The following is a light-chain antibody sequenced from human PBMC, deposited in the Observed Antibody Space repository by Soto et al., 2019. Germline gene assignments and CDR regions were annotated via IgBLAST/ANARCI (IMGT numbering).Light chain of an antibody. J-gene: IGKJ4*01. CDR1: QSVSSNY. CDR2: GAS. V-gene: IGKV3-20*01. Sequence: EIVLTQSPGTLSLSPGERATLSCRASQSVSSNYLAWYQQKPGQAPRLLIYGASSRATGIPDRFSGSGSGTDVTLTISRLEPEDFAVYYCQQYGGSPRVTLGGGTKVEIK. CDR3: QQYGGSPRVT.